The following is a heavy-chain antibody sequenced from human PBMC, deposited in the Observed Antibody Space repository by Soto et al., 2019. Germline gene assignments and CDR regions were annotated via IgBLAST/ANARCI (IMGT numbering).Heavy chain of an antibody. CDR1: GASVTSDDYY. Sequence: PSETLSLTCAVSGASVTSDDYYWGWIRQPPGKGLEWIGYIYHSGSTYYNPSLKSRVSISIDTSQNQFSLKLTSLTAADTAVYYCARDPIFYYASSGYGGYYFDYWGQGYRVTVSS. CDR2: IYHSGST. D-gene: IGHD3-22*01. CDR3: ARDPIFYYASSGYGGYYFDY. J-gene: IGHJ4*02. V-gene: IGHV4-30-4*01.